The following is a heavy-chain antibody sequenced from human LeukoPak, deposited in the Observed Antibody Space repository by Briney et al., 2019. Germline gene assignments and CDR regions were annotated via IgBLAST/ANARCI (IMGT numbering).Heavy chain of an antibody. J-gene: IGHJ4*02. V-gene: IGHV1-18*01. Sequence: ASVKVSCKASGYTFTIYGISWVRQAPGQGLEWMGWISPYNGNTNYAQRLQGRVTMTTDTSTSTAYMELRSLRSDDTAVYYCARGKDYYDSSGYYFFDYWGQGTLVTVSS. CDR2: ISPYNGNT. CDR3: ARGKDYYDSSGYYFFDY. D-gene: IGHD3-22*01. CDR1: GYTFTIYG.